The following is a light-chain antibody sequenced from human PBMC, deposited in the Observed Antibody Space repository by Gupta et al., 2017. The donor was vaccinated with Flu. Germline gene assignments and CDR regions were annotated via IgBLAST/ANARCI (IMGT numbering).Light chain of an antibody. J-gene: IGLJ3*02. CDR1: NNYVGRYDY. CDR3: SSYVGSYTL. CDR2: DVS. Sequence: GTNNYVGRYDYFSWHQQYPGKAPIFIIYDVSKPPSGVPDCFSGSKSTNTASLTISGLQAEDEAYYFSSSYVGSYTLFGGGTKLTVL. V-gene: IGLV2-11*01.